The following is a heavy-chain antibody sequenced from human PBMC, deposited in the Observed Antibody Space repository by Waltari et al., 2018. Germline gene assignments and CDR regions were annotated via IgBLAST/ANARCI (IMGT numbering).Heavy chain of an antibody. CDR2: SGSDGRT. D-gene: IGHD6-13*01. CDR3: AREVWQQLVKMVGWFDP. V-gene: IGHV3-23*01. J-gene: IGHJ5*02. Sequence: VPGKGLEWVSASGSDGRTYYTDSVKGRFTISRDNSRNTLYLQMNSLRAEDTAVYYCAREVWQQLVKMVGWFDPWGQGTLVTVSS.